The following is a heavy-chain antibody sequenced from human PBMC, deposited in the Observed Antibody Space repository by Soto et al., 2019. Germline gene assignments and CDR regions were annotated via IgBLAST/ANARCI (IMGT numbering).Heavy chain of an antibody. V-gene: IGHV5-51*01. J-gene: IGHJ3*01. D-gene: IGHD1-26*01. Sequence: GESLKISCKGSGYSFTSYWIGWVRQMPGKGLEWMGIIYPGDSDTRYSPSFQGQVAISAVTSIRPAYLQWSSLKASDPAMYYCAISYGRLGRGAADSFDLWGQGTMVTVSS. CDR1: GYSFTSYW. CDR3: AISYGRLGRGAADSFDL. CDR2: IYPGDSDT.